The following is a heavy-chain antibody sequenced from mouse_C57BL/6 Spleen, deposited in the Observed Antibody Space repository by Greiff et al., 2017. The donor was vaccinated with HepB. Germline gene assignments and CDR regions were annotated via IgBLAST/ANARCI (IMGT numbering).Heavy chain of an antibody. CDR2: IDPSDSYT. Sequence: QVQLQQPGAELVRPGTSVKLSCKASGYTFTSYWMHWVKQRPGQGLEWIGVIDPSDSYTNYNQKFKGKATLTVDTSSSTAYMQLSSLTSEDSAVYYCAGTTVVDGWYFDVWGTGTTVTVSS. D-gene: IGHD1-1*01. V-gene: IGHV1-59*01. J-gene: IGHJ1*03. CDR1: GYTFTSYW. CDR3: AGTTVVDGWYFDV.